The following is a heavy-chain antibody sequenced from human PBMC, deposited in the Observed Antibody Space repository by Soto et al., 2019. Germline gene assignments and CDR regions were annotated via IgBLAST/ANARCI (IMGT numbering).Heavy chain of an antibody. CDR2: IKQDGSEK. D-gene: IGHD6-19*01. CDR1: GFSFSSYW. Sequence: EVQLVESGGGLVQPGGSLRLSCAASGFSFSSYWMSWVRQASGKGLEWVANIKQDGSEKYYVDSVKGRFTLSRDNAKNSLQLKMSSLRDEDTAIYFCARVAYGNGWIFDYWGQGTLVTVSS. J-gene: IGHJ4*01. V-gene: IGHV3-7*01. CDR3: ARVAYGNGWIFDY.